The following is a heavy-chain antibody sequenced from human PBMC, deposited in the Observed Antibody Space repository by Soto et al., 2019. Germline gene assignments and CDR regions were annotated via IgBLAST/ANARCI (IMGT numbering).Heavy chain of an antibody. Sequence: SETLSLTCAVYGGSFSGYDWSWIRQPPGKGLEWIGEINHSGSTNYNPSLKSRVTISVDTSKNQFSLKLSSVTAADTAVYYCARGNIVVVPAAMPDKNNWFDPWGQGTLVTVSS. D-gene: IGHD2-2*01. J-gene: IGHJ5*02. CDR1: GGSFSGYD. CDR2: INHSGST. CDR3: ARGNIVVVPAAMPDKNNWFDP. V-gene: IGHV4-34*01.